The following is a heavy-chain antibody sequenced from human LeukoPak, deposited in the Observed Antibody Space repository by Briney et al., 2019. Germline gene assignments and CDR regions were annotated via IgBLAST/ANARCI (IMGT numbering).Heavy chain of an antibody. V-gene: IGHV3-23*01. CDR2: ISFSGNT. Sequence: PGGSLRLSCAASGFTFSSYAMSWVRQGPGKGLDWVSAISFSGNTYHSDSVKGRLTISRDSSKDTLYLQMHSLRAGDAAVYYCAKAPVTTCSGAYCYPFDYWSQGTLVTVSS. CDR1: GFTFSSYA. CDR3: AKAPVTTCSGAYCYPFDY. D-gene: IGHD2-15*01. J-gene: IGHJ4*02.